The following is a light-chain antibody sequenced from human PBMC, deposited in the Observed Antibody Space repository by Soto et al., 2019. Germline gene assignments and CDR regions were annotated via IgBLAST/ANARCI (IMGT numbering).Light chain of an antibody. CDR2: GVI. J-gene: IGLJ1*01. CDR3: CSYAGSYSYV. Sequence: QSVLTQPPSVSGSPGQSVTISCTGTSSDVGGYNHVSWYQQPPGTVPKLIIYGVINRPSGVPDRFSASKSGNAASLTISGLQAEDEADYYCCSYAGSYSYVFGSGTKSPS. V-gene: IGLV2-11*01. CDR1: SSDVGGYNH.